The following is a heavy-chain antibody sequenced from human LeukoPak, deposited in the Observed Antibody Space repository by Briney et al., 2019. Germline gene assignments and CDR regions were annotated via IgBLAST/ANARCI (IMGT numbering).Heavy chain of an antibody. CDR3: ASVPEDSSGYYYRYFQH. V-gene: IGHV1-46*01. D-gene: IGHD3-22*01. Sequence: ASVKVSCKASGYTFTTYYIHWVRQAPGQGLEWMGIVNPSAGSTSYAQKFQGRVTITADESTSTAYMELSSLRSEDTAVYYCASVPEDSSGYYYRYFQHWGQGTLVTVSS. CDR1: GYTFTTYY. CDR2: VNPSAGST. J-gene: IGHJ1*01.